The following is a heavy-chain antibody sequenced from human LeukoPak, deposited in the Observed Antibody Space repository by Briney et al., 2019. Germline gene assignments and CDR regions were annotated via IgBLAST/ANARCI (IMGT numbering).Heavy chain of an antibody. CDR3: ARSHLDSSGYYYFDY. D-gene: IGHD3-22*01. V-gene: IGHV4-31*03. CDR2: IYYSGST. J-gene: IGHJ4*02. CDR1: GGSISSGGYY. Sequence: PSQTLSLTCTVSGGSISSGGYYWSWIRQHPGKGLEWTGYIYYSGSTSYNPSLKSRVTISVDTSQNQFSLKLSSVTAADTAVYYRARSHLDSSGYYYFDYWGQGTLVTVSS.